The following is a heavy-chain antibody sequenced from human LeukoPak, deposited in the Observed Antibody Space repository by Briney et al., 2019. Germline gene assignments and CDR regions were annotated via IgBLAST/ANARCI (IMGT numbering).Heavy chain of an antibody. CDR3: AREDTAYPGVLDY. Sequence: WLNWVRQAPGKGLEWVANIKQDGSEKYYVDSVKGRFTISRDNAKNSLYLQMNSLRAEDTAVYYRAREDTAYPGVLDYWGQGTLVTVSS. CDR2: IKQDGSEK. CDR1: W. V-gene: IGHV3-7*01. J-gene: IGHJ4*02. D-gene: IGHD5-18*01.